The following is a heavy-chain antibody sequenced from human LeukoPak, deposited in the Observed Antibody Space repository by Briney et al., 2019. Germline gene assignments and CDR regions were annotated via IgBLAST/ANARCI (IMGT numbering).Heavy chain of an antibody. CDR3: ARDDRVTIFGVVINLYYYYYGMDV. D-gene: IGHD3-3*01. CDR2: ISAYNGNT. J-gene: IGHJ6*02. Sequence: ASVKVSCKASGYTFTSYGISWVRQAPGQGLEWMGWISAYNGNTNYAQKLQGRVTMTTDTSTSTAHMELRSLRSDDTAVYYCARDDRVTIFGVVINLYYYYYGMDVWGQGTTVTVSS. CDR1: GYTFTSYG. V-gene: IGHV1-18*01.